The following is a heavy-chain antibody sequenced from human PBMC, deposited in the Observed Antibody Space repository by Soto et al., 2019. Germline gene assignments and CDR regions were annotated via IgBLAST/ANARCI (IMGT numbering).Heavy chain of an antibody. CDR2: ISGSGGST. Sequence: GGSLRLSCAASGFTFSSYAMSWVRQAPGKGLEWVSAISGSGGSTYYADSVKGRFTISRDNSKNTLYLQMNSLRAEDTAVYYCANSPLAVAGRRQYFQHWGQGTLVTVSS. D-gene: IGHD6-19*01. CDR3: ANSPLAVAGRRQYFQH. V-gene: IGHV3-23*01. CDR1: GFTFSSYA. J-gene: IGHJ1*01.